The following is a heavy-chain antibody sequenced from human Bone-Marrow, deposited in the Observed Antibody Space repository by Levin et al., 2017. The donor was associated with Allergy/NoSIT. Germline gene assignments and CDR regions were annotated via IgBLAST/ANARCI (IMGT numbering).Heavy chain of an antibody. CDR2: INGDGRST. V-gene: IGHV3-74*01. J-gene: IGHJ4*02. CDR1: GFPFSNYY. D-gene: IGHD1-26*01. CDR3: ARVGATTFY. Sequence: GESLKISCVASGFPFSNYYMHWIRQAPGKGLVWVSRINGDGRSTHYADSVKGRFTISRDNAQNTLYLQMNSLRAEDTAVYYCARVGATTFYWGLGTLVTVSS.